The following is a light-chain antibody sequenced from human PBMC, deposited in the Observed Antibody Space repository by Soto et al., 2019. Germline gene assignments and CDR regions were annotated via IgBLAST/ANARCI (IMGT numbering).Light chain of an antibody. Sequence: DIVMTQSPDSLTLSLGERATINCKSSQSVFSRFRNKNYLGWFQQKPGQTPRLLIYWASTRESGVSDQFSGSGSGTDFTLTIDSLQAEDVAVYYCQQYYTTPTWTFGQGTKVEV. CDR1: QSVFSRFRNKNY. CDR3: QQYYTTPTWT. J-gene: IGKJ1*01. V-gene: IGKV4-1*01. CDR2: WAS.